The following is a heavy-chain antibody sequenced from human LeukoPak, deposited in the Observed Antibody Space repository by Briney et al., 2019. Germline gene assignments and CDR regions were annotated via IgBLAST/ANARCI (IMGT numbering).Heavy chain of an antibody. Sequence: SETLSLTCSVSDDSINSNYWSWIRQPPGKGLEWIGYLYNSGSTNYNPSLESRVTISVDTSKTQFSLRLSSVTAADTAVYYCARRSDADWYFDVWGRGTMVTVSS. D-gene: IGHD1-26*01. CDR2: LYNSGST. CDR3: ARRSDADWYFDV. CDR1: DDSINSNY. V-gene: IGHV4-59*08. J-gene: IGHJ2*01.